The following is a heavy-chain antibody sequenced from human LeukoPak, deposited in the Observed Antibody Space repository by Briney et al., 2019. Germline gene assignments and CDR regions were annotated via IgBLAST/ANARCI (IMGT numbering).Heavy chain of an antibody. D-gene: IGHD5-24*01. Sequence: NPGGSLRLSCAASGFTFSSYSMNWVRQAPGKGLEWVSSIGSSSSYIYYADSVKGRFTISRDNAKNSLYLQMNSLRAEDTAVYYCARRAIERDGYNYYFDYWGQGTLVTVSS. CDR1: GFTFSSYS. J-gene: IGHJ4*02. CDR3: ARRAIERDGYNYYFDY. V-gene: IGHV3-21*01. CDR2: IGSSSSYI.